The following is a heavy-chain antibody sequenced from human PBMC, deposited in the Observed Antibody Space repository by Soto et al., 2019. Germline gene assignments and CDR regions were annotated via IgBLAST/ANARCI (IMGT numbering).Heavy chain of an antibody. J-gene: IGHJ4*02. V-gene: IGHV4-38-2*01. CDR1: GYSISSGYY. D-gene: IGHD1-26*01. CDR3: ARIYSESYSEY. CDR2: IYHSGST. Sequence: SETLSLTCAVSGYSISSGYYWGWIRQPPGKGLEWIGSIYHSGSTYYNPSLKSRVTIPVDTSKNQFSLKLSSVTAADTAVYYCARIYSESYSEYWGQGTLVAVSS.